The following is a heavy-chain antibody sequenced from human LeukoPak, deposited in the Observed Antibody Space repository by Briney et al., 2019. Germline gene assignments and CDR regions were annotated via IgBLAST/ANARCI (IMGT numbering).Heavy chain of an antibody. CDR1: GFSFSTFG. CDR2: IFYDGRDT. Sequence: GRSLRLSCAASGFSFSTFGFHWVRQAPGKGLEWVAIIFYDGRDTYYADSVKGRFTISRDNSKNTLYLQMNSLRAEDTAVYYCARDHGTVTTIRGFDIWGQGTMVTVSS. CDR3: ARDHGTVTTIRGFDI. J-gene: IGHJ3*02. D-gene: IGHD4-17*01. V-gene: IGHV3-33*01.